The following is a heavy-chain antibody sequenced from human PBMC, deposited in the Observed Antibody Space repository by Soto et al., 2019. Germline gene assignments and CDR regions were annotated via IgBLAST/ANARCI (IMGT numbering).Heavy chain of an antibody. J-gene: IGHJ5*02. D-gene: IGHD3-9*01. CDR1: GYIFNNFG. CDR2: IYSKTGTI. CDR3: GRDFDFELDP. Sequence: QVQLVQSGAEVQKPGASVKVSCKTSGYIFNNFGITWVRQAPGLGLEWLGWIYSKTGTINFAQKFQGKVPMTTDTPKSTAFNEVERLEFGDSAVNFRGRDFDFELDPWGQGTLVTVS. V-gene: IGHV1-18*01.